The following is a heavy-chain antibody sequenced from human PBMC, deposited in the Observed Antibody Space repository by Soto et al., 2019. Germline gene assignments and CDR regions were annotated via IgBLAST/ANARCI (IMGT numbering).Heavy chain of an antibody. D-gene: IGHD6-13*01. CDR1: GGSISSGGYY. Sequence: SETLSLTCTVSGGSISSGGYYWSWIHQHPGKGLEWIGYIYYSGSTYYNPSLKSRVTISVDTSKNQFSLKLSSVTAADTAVYYCARRIAAAPYYFDYWGQGTLVTVSS. J-gene: IGHJ4*02. CDR3: ARRIAAAPYYFDY. CDR2: IYYSGST. V-gene: IGHV4-31*03.